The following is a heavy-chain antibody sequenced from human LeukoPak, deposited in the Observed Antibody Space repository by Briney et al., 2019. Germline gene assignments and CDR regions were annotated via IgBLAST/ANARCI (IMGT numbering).Heavy chain of an antibody. CDR3: AKIAAVGATSYYFDY. CDR2: ISYDGSNK. Sequence: GGSLRLSCAASGFTFNSYGMHWVRQAPGKGLEWVAVISYDGSNKYYADSVKGRFTISRDNSKNTLYLQMNSLRAEDTAVYYCAKIAAVGATSYYFDYWGQGTLVTVSS. D-gene: IGHD1-26*01. J-gene: IGHJ4*02. V-gene: IGHV3-30*18. CDR1: GFTFNSYG.